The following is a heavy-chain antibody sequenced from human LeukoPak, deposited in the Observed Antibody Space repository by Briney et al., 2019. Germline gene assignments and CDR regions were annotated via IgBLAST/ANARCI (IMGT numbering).Heavy chain of an antibody. V-gene: IGHV3-21*01. CDR2: ISSSSSYI. Sequence: GGSLRLSCAASGFTFSSYWMNWARQAPGKGLEWVSSISSSSSYIYYADSVKGRFTISRDNAKNSLYLQMNGLRAEDTAVYYCARDATTASGWIQLWPNYYYYGMDVWGQGTTVTVSS. CDR1: GFTFSSYW. D-gene: IGHD5-18*01. CDR3: ARDATTASGWIQLWPNYYYYGMDV. J-gene: IGHJ6*02.